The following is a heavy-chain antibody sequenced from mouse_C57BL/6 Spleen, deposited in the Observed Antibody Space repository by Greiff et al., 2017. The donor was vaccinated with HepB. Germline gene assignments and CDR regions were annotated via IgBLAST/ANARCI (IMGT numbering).Heavy chain of an antibody. CDR1: GFTFNTYA. CDR3: VRDEGYDYDWSYAMDY. V-gene: IGHV10-3*01. D-gene: IGHD2-4*01. Sequence: DVKLVESGGGLVQPKGSLKLSCAASGFTFNTYAMHWVRQAPGKGLEWVARIRSKSSNYATYYADSVKDRFTISRDDSQSMLYLQMNNLKTEDTAMYYCVRDEGYDYDWSYAMDYWGQGTSVTVSS. CDR2: IRSKSSNYAT. J-gene: IGHJ4*01.